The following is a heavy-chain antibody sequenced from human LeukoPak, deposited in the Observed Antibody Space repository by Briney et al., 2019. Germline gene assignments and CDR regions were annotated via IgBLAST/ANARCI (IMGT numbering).Heavy chain of an antibody. J-gene: IGHJ5*02. CDR1: GFTFSSYA. CDR3: AKGGAQYSSSLGTRWFDP. V-gene: IGHV3-23*01. Sequence: PGGSLRLSCAASGFTFSSYAMSWVRQAPGKGLEWVSIISGDTGSTYYADSLKGRFTISRDNSKDTLYLQMNSLRAEDTAVYYCAKGGAQYSSSLGTRWFDPWGQGTLVTVSS. D-gene: IGHD6-6*01. CDR2: ISGDTGST.